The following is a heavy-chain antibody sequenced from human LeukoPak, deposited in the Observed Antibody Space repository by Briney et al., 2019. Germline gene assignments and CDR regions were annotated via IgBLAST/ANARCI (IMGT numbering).Heavy chain of an antibody. Sequence: GGSLRLSCAASGFTFSSYSMNWVRQAPGKGLEWVSSISSSSSYIYYADSVKGRFTISRDNAKNSLYLQMNSLRAEDTAVYYCARVYGSGRPSSYFDYWAQGTLVTVSS. V-gene: IGHV3-21*01. CDR1: GFTFSSYS. D-gene: IGHD3-10*01. J-gene: IGHJ4*02. CDR3: ARVYGSGRPSSYFDY. CDR2: ISSSSSYI.